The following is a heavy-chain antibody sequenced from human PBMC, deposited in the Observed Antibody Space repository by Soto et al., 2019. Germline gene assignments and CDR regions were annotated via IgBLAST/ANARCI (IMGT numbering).Heavy chain of an antibody. CDR3: ARWTGSYYGSAFDI. D-gene: IGHD3-10*01. V-gene: IGHV1-69*02. CDR2: IIPILGIA. J-gene: IGHJ3*02. Sequence: ASVKVSCKASGGTFSSYTISWVRQAPGQGLEWMGRIIPILGIANYAQKFQGRVTITADKSTSTAYMELSSLRSEDTAVYYCARWTGSYYGSAFDIWGQGTMVTVSS. CDR1: GGTFSSYT.